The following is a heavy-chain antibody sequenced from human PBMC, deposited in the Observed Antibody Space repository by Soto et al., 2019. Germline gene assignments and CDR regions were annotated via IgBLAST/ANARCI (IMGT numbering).Heavy chain of an antibody. Sequence: QVQLQQWGAGLVKPSETLSLSCAVYGQSFSGHSWAWIRQPPGKGLEWIGEINESGSTYYNPSLKSRVTISTDTSKNQSPLKLSSVSAADTAAYFCARGSGIVALPGELEDVNYDYWGQGTLVNVSS. CDR2: INESGST. CDR1: GQSFSGHS. V-gene: IGHV4-34*01. D-gene: IGHD1-1*01. J-gene: IGHJ4*02. CDR3: ARGSGIVALPGELEDVNYDY.